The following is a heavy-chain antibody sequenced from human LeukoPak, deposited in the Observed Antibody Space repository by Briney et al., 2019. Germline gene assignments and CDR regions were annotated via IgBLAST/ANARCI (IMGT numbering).Heavy chain of an antibody. V-gene: IGHV1-69*04. CDR3: APENWFDP. Sequence: SVKVSCKASGGTFSSYAISWVRQAPGQGLEWMGRIIPIVGSANYAQNFHGRLTITADKSTATAYMELTGLTSEDTAVYYCAPENWFDPWGQGTLVTVSS. D-gene: IGHD1-14*01. CDR2: IIPIVGSA. CDR1: GGTFSSYA. J-gene: IGHJ5*02.